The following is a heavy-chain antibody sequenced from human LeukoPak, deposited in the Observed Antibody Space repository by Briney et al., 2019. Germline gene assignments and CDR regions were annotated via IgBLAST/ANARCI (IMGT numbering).Heavy chain of an antibody. D-gene: IGHD2-15*01. Sequence: ASVKVSCKASGYTFTGYYVHWVRQAPGQGLEWMGWISPNNGGTSYAQNFRDRVTMTTDTSINTAYMELSWLTSDDTAVYYCAREWDCSGGICFPRGFDFWGQGTLVTVPS. CDR3: AREWDCSGGICFPRGFDF. CDR1: GYTFTGYY. V-gene: IGHV1-2*02. CDR2: ISPNNGGT. J-gene: IGHJ4*02.